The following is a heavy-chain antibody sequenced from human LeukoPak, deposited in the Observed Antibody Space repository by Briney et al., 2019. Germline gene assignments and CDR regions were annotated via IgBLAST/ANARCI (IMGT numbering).Heavy chain of an antibody. J-gene: IGHJ4*02. CDR3: ARGRDGYSFDY. V-gene: IGHV3-21*01. Sequence: GGSLRLSCAASGFTFSSYSMNSVRQAPGKGLEWVSSISSSSSYIYYADSVKGRFTISRGNAKDSLYLQMNSLRAEDTAVYYCARGRDGYSFDYWGQGTLVTVSS. CDR1: GFTFSSYS. D-gene: IGHD5-24*01. CDR2: ISSSSSYI.